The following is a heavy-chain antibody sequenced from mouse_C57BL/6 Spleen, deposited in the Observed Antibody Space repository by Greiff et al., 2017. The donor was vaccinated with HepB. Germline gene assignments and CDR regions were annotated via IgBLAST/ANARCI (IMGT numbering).Heavy chain of an antibody. J-gene: IGHJ1*03. CDR1: GYTFTSYW. D-gene: IGHD1-1*01. Sequence: QVQLKQPGAELVKPGASVKLSCKASGYTFTSYWMHWVKQRPGQGLEWIGMIHPNSGSTNYNEKFKSKATLTVDKSSSTAYMQLSSLTSEDSAVYYCARKGGSYGSSLGYFDVWGTGTTVTVAS. CDR3: ARKGGSYGSSLGYFDV. CDR2: IHPNSGST. V-gene: IGHV1-64*01.